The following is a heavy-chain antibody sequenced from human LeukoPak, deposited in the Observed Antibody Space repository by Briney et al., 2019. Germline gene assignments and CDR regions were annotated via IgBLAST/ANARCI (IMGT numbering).Heavy chain of an antibody. J-gene: IGHJ3*02. CDR2: ISISVGFI. CDR1: GFTFSTYS. V-gene: IGHV3-21*01. Sequence: GGSLRLSCAASGFTFSTYSMNWVRQAPGKGLEWVSSISISVGFISYADSVKGRFTISRDNAKNSLYLQMNSLRAEDTAVYYCASSGSGGSSDGSFDIWGQGTMVTVSS. D-gene: IGHD2-15*01. CDR3: ASSGSGGSSDGSFDI.